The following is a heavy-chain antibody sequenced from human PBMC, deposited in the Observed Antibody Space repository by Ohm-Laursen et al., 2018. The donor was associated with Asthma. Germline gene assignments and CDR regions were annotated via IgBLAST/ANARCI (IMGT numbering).Heavy chain of an antibody. CDR2: ISYDGSDK. J-gene: IGHJ4*02. CDR1: GFTFRSYA. Sequence: SLRLSCAASGFTFRSYAMHWVRQAPGRGLEWVAVISYDGSDKYYADSVKGRFTISKDSSKNTLYLQMNSLSAEDTAVYYCAKGANYGILTGYYDPSYFDYWGQGTLVTVSS. D-gene: IGHD3-9*01. CDR3: AKGANYGILTGYYDPSYFDY. V-gene: IGHV3-30*04.